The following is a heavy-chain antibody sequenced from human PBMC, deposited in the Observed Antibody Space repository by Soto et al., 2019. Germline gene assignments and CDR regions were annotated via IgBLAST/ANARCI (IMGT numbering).Heavy chain of an antibody. J-gene: IGHJ4*02. D-gene: IGHD3-10*01. CDR3: ARDDEGGSYCDLGY. CDR2: ILHDGNNK. CDR1: GFTFSNYI. V-gene: IGHV3-30-3*01. Sequence: GGSLRLSCAASGFTFSNYIMHWVRQAPGKGLEWVAIILHDGNNKYYADSVKGRFTISRDNSKNTLYLQKNRLRTEDTAIYYCARDDEGGSYCDLGYWGQGTLVTVSS.